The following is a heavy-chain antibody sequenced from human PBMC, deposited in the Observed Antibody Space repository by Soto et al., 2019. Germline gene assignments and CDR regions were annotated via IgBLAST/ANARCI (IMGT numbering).Heavy chain of an antibody. Sequence: QITLKESGPTLVKPTQTLTLTCTFSGFSLDTSGVGVAWIRQPPGKALEWLTLIYWDDDKRYSPSLRSRLTPTKETSENRVVLTMTNMDPVDTATYYCSHMESRVASYGLDVWGQGTTVTVSS. CDR3: SHMESRVASYGLDV. CDR2: IYWDDDK. V-gene: IGHV2-5*02. D-gene: IGHD3-3*01. CDR1: GFSLDTSGVG. J-gene: IGHJ6*02.